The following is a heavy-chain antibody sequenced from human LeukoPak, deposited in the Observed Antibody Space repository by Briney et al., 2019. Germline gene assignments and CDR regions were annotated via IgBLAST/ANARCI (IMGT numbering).Heavy chain of an antibody. CDR2: INYSGRA. V-gene: IGHV4-34*01. CDR1: GGSFNGYY. Sequence: SETLSLTCAVYGGSFNGYYCSWIRQAPGKGLEWIGEINYSGRASYNPSLKSRVTISLDTTKNQFSLNLTSVTAADTAVYYCAVGRSYWGQGNLVTVSS. CDR3: AVGRSY. J-gene: IGHJ4*02.